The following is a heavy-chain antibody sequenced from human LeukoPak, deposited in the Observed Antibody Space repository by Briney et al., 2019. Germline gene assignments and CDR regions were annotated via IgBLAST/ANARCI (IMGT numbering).Heavy chain of an antibody. J-gene: IGHJ4*02. CDR3: AKTLVLMVYAPFDY. CDR2: ISGSSGST. D-gene: IGHD2-8*01. CDR1: GFTVSNYA. Sequence: GGSLRLSCAASGFTVSNYAMGWVRQAPEKGLEWVSGISGSSGSTYYADSVKGRFTISTDNSKNTLYLQMNSLRAEDTAVYYCAKTLVLMVYAPFDYWGQGTLVTVSS. V-gene: IGHV3-23*01.